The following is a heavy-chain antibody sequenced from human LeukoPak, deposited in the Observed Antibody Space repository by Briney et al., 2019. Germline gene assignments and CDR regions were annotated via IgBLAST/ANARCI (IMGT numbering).Heavy chain of an antibody. CDR2: IYYSGST. D-gene: IGHD6-13*01. V-gene: IGHV4-59*01. Sequence: KSSETLSLTCTVSGGSISSYYWSWIRQPPGKGLEWIGYIYYSGSTNYNPSLKSRVTISVDTSKNQFSLKLNSVTAADTAVYYCARGEHDRWDSWRAEYFDYWGQGTLVTVSS. CDR3: ARGEHDRWDSWRAEYFDY. CDR1: GGSISSYY. J-gene: IGHJ4*02.